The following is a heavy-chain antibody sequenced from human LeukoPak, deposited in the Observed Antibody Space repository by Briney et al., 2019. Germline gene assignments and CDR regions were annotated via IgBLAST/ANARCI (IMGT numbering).Heavy chain of an antibody. CDR3: AKVGYSSSWYGIYYYYMDV. J-gene: IGHJ6*03. CDR1: GFTFSSYA. D-gene: IGHD6-13*01. CDR2: ISYDGSNK. Sequence: QTGGSLRLSCAASGFTFSSYAMHWVRQAPGKGLEWVAVISYDGSNKYYADSVKGRFTISRDNSKNTLYLQMNSLRAEDTAVYYCAKVGYSSSWYGIYYYYMDVWGKGTTVTVSS. V-gene: IGHV3-30*04.